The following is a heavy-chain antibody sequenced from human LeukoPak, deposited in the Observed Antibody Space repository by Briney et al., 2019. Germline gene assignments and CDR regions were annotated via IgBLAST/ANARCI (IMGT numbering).Heavy chain of an antibody. CDR2: ISSCGILI. Sequence: GGSLRLSCAASGFTFSNYEMNWVRQAPGKGLEWVSFISSCGILIYYADSVKGRFTISRDNGKNSLFLQMDSLRVEDTAVYYCAKVSGSGWHFDHWGQGTLVTVSS. V-gene: IGHV3-48*03. D-gene: IGHD6-19*01. CDR1: GFTFSNYE. CDR3: AKVSGSGWHFDH. J-gene: IGHJ4*02.